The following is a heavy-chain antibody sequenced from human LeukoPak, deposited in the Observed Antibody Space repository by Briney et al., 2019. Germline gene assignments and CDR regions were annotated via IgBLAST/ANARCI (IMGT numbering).Heavy chain of an antibody. V-gene: IGHV3-21*06. Sequence: PGGSLRLSCAASGFTFSNYAMTWVRQAPGKGLEWVSSISSSSTYIYYADSVKGRFTISRDNAKNSLYLQMNSLRAEDTAVYYCASGGTTVVRFDYWGQGALVTVSS. D-gene: IGHD4-23*01. CDR1: GFTFSNYA. CDR2: ISSSSTYI. J-gene: IGHJ4*02. CDR3: ASGGTTVVRFDY.